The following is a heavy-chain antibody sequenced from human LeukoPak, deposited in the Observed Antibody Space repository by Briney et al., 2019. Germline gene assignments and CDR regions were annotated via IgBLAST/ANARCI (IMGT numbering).Heavy chain of an antibody. CDR3: ARHRAKSSGSPRATGQANWYFDL. Sequence: PSQTLSLTCTVSGGSISSGDYYWSWIRQPPGKGLEWIGYIYYSGSTNYNPSLKSRVTISVDTSKNQFSLKLSSVTAADTAVYYCARHRAKSSGSPRATGQANWYFDLWGRGTLVTVSS. V-gene: IGHV4-30-4*08. J-gene: IGHJ2*01. CDR1: GGSISSGDYY. D-gene: IGHD1-26*01. CDR2: IYYSGST.